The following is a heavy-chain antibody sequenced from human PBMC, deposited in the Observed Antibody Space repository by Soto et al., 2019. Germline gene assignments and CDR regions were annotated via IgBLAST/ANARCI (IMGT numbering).Heavy chain of an antibody. V-gene: IGHV3-74*01. CDR1: EFTFNVYW. CDR3: VRARGQPDAFDI. CDR2: MNRDGTNI. D-gene: IGHD1-1*01. Sequence: EVQLVESGGGLVQPGGSLRLSCAASEFTFNVYWVHWVRQAPGKGLVWVAHMNRDGTNINYADSVKGRFTISRDPAKNALYLQMTSLRVEDTAVYYCVRARGQPDAFDIWGQGTVVTVSA. J-gene: IGHJ3*02.